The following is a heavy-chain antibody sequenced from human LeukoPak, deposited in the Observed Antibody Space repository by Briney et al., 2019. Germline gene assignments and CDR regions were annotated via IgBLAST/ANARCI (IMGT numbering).Heavy chain of an antibody. J-gene: IGHJ4*02. CDR2: ISRGSRTI. CDR1: GGSFSGYY. D-gene: IGHD6-13*01. CDR3: ARDSYSSSRNDY. Sequence: LSLTCAVYGGSFSGYYWSWIRQPPGKGVEWVSNISRGSRTIYYSDSVKGRFTISRDNAKNSLYLQMNSLRTEDTAVYYCARDSYSSSRNDYWGQGTLVTVSS. V-gene: IGHV3-11*04.